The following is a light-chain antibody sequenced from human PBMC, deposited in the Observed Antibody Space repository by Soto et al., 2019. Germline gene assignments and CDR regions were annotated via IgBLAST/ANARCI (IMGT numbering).Light chain of an antibody. J-gene: IGKJ4*01. CDR2: ETS. Sequence: DIQMTQSPSTLSASVGDRVTITCRASQSIGSWLAWYQQKPGKAPNLLIYETSSLESGVPSRFSGSGSGTEFTLTISSLQPDDFATYYCQQYNTYPLTFGGGTKVEIK. CDR1: QSIGSW. V-gene: IGKV1-5*03. CDR3: QQYNTYPLT.